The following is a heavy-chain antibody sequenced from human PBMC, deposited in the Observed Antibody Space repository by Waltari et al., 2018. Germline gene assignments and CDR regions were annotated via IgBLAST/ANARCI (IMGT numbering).Heavy chain of an antibody. J-gene: IGHJ2*01. CDR3: ARTGTTFNWYFDL. CDR2: LYWNDDE. V-gene: IGHV2-5*01. CDR1: GFSLSTSGVG. Sequence: QITLKESGPTLVKPTQTLTLTCTFSGFSLSTSGVGVGWTRQPPGKAREWLALLYWNDDEHYSTSLKSRLNITKDASKNQVVLRVTNIDPADTATYYCARTGTTFNWYFDLWGRGTLVTVSS. D-gene: IGHD1-7*01.